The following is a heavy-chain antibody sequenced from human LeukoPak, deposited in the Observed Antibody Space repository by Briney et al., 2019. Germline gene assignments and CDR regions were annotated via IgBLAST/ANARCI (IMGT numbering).Heavy chain of an antibody. CDR3: ARAYSSSWYMGYYYYYYMDV. Sequence: ASVKVSCKASGGTFSSYAISWVRQAPGQGLEWMGGIIPIFGTANYAQKFQGRVTMTRNTSISTAYMELSSLRSEDTAVYYCARAYSSSWYMGYYYYYYMDVWGKGTTVTISS. D-gene: IGHD6-13*01. J-gene: IGHJ6*03. CDR2: IIPIFGTA. V-gene: IGHV1-69*05. CDR1: GGTFSSYA.